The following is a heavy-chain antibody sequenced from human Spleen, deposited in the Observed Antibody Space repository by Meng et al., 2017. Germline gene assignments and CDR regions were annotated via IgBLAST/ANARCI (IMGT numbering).Heavy chain of an antibody. J-gene: IGHJ4*02. CDR3: AREGLYSSGRCGFFDY. CDR2: IWYDGSNK. CDR1: GFTFSSYG. D-gene: IGHD6-19*01. V-gene: IGHV3-33*01. Sequence: GGSLRPSCAAFGFTFSSYGMHWVRQAPGKGLEWVAVIWYDGSNKYYADSVKGRFTISRDNSENTVYLQLNSLRPEDTAVYYCAREGLYSSGRCGFFDYWGQGTLVTVSS.